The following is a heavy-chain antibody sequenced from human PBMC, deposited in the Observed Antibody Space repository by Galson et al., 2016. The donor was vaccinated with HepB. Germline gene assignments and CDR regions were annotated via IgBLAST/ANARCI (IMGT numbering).Heavy chain of an antibody. CDR3: FRVPRYYADYSSGVGDC. D-gene: IGHD4-17*01. CDR1: GFTFSSYW. Sequence: LRLSCAASGFTFSSYWMHWVRQAPGKGLVWVSRINSDGNTTNYADSVKGRFTISRDNSKNTLDLQMDSLRVEDTALYFCFRVPRYYADYSSGVGDCWGQGTLLTVSS. V-gene: IGHV3-74*01. CDR2: INSDGNTT. J-gene: IGHJ4*02.